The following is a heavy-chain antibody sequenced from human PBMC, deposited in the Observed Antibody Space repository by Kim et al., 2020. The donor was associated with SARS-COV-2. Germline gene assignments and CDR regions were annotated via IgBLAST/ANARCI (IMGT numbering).Heavy chain of an antibody. J-gene: IGHJ4*02. CDR1: GFTFSSYS. V-gene: IGHV3-48*02. CDR2: ISSSSSTI. CDR3: ARERITYYDFWSGYPIDY. D-gene: IGHD3-3*01. Sequence: GGSLRLSCAASGFTFSSYSMNWVRQAPGKGLEWVSYISSSSSTIYYADSVKGRFTISRDNAKNSLYLQMNSPRDEDTAVYYCARERITYYDFWSGYPIDYWGQGTLVTVSS.